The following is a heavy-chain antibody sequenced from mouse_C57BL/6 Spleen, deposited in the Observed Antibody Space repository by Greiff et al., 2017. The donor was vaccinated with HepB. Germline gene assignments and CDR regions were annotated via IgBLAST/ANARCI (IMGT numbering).Heavy chain of an antibody. D-gene: IGHD1-1*01. V-gene: IGHV1-55*01. J-gene: IGHJ2*01. Sequence: QVQLQQPGAELVKPGASVKMSCKASGYTFTSYWITWVKQRPGQGLEWIGDIYPSSGSTNYNEKFKSKATLTVDTSSSTAYMQLSSLTSEDSAVYYCARDYYYGSSYNYWGQGTTLTVSS. CDR2: IYPSSGST. CDR3: ARDYYYGSSYNY. CDR1: GYTFTSYW.